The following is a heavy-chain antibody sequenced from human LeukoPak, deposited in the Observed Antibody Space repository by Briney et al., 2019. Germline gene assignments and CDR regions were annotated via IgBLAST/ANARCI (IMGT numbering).Heavy chain of an antibody. CDR3: ATASEILTGYYRRPFDY. CDR1: GYTLTELS. CDR2: FDPEDGET. J-gene: IGHJ4*02. D-gene: IGHD3-9*01. V-gene: IGHV1-24*01. Sequence: ASVKVSCKVSGYTLTELSMHWVQQAPGKGLEWMGGFDPEDGETIYAQKFQGRVTMTEDTSTDTAYMELSSLRSEDTAVYYCATASEILTGYYRRPFDYWGQGTLVTVSS.